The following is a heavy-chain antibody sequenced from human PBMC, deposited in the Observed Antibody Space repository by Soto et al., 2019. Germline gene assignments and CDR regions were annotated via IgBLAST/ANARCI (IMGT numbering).Heavy chain of an antibody. CDR1: GYSFTNYW. V-gene: IGHV5-51*01. D-gene: IGHD3-22*01. CDR2: IYPGDSES. J-gene: IGHJ3*01. Sequence: GESLKISCKVSGYSFTNYWIGWVRQMPGKGLEWMGIIYPGDSESRYSPSFQGQVTISADNSISTAFLQWNSLKASDTAMYYCARPFYDTTGYGIEAFDFWGQGTMVT. CDR3: ARPFYDTTGYGIEAFDF.